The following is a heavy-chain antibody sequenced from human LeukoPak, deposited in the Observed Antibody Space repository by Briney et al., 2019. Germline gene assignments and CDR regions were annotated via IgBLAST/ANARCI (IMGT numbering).Heavy chain of an antibody. V-gene: IGHV1-2*02. D-gene: IGHD4-17*01. J-gene: IGHJ5*02. CDR1: GYTFIDYY. CDR3: ARGLGLYGDSTFDP. Sequence: ASVKVSCKASGYTFIDYYMHWVRQAPGQGLEWMGWINPKSGGTNYAQNFQGRVTMTRDTSISIAYMEVTSLIYDDAAVYYCARGLGLYGDSTFDPWGQGTLVTVSS. CDR2: INPKSGGT.